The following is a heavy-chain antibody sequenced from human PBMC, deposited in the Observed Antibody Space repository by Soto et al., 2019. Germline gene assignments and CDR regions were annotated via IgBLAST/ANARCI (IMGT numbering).Heavy chain of an antibody. J-gene: IGHJ4*02. D-gene: IGHD3-22*01. CDR3: ARVPLFRYDSSGYYAY. V-gene: IGHV4-31*03. CDR1: GGSISSGGYY. Sequence: PSETLSLTCTVSGGSISSGGYYWSWIRQHPGKGLEWIGYIYYSGSTYYNPSLESRVTISVDTSKNQFSLKLSSVTAADTAVYYCARVPLFRYDSSGYYAYWGQGTLVPVSS. CDR2: IYYSGST.